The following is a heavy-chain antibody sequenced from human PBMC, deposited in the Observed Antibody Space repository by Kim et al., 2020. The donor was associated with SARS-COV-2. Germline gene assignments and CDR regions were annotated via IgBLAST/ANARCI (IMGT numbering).Heavy chain of an antibody. J-gene: IGHJ4*02. CDR3: ARGLKQWLRGPAVSNTLYYFDY. Sequence: SETLSLTCAVYGGSFSGYYWSWIRQPPGKGLEWIGEINHSGSTNYNPSLKSRVTISVDTSKNQFSLKLSSVTAADTAVYYCARGLKQWLRGPAVSNTLYYFDYWGQGTLVTVSS. D-gene: IGHD6-19*01. V-gene: IGHV4-34*01. CDR2: INHSGST. CDR1: GGSFSGYY.